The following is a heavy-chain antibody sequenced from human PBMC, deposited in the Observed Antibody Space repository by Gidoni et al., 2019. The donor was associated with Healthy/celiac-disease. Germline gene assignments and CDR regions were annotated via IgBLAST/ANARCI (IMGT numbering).Heavy chain of an antibody. Sequence: EVQLVESGGGLVKPGGSLRLSCAASGFTFSSYSMHWARQAPGKGLAWVSSISSSSSYIYYADSVKGRFTISRDNAKNSLYLQMNSLRAEDTAVYYCARGDVAGRYDFWSGYYTTWAFDIWGQGTMVTVSS. CDR1: GFTFSSYS. V-gene: IGHV3-21*01. J-gene: IGHJ3*02. CDR3: ARGDVAGRYDFWSGYYTTWAFDI. CDR2: ISSSSSYI. D-gene: IGHD3-3*01.